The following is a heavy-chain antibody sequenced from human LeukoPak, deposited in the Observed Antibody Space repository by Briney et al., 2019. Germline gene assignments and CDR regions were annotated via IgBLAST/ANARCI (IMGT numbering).Heavy chain of an antibody. J-gene: IGHJ4*02. V-gene: IGHV3-7*01. CDR3: ARDFNWAFDY. CDR1: RFTFSTYW. CDR2: IKEDGSQK. D-gene: IGHD3-16*01. Sequence: PGGSLRLSCAASRFTFSTYWMSWVRQAPGKGLEWVANIKEDGSQKYYVDSVKGRFTISRDNSKDTVDLQMNSLRADDTAVYYCARDFNWAFDYWGQGTLVTVSS.